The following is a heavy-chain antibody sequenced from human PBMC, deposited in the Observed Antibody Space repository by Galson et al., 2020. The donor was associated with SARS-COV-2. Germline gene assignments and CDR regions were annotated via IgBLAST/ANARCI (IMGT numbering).Heavy chain of an antibody. CDR3: AHSGGGSGSRYFNYYYYYMDV. V-gene: IGHV2-5*01. Sequence: SGPTLVKPTQTLTLTCTFSGFSLSTSGVGVGWIRQPPGKALEWLALIYWNDDKRYSPSLKSRLTITKDTSKNQVVLTMTNMDPVDTATYYCAHSGGGSGSRYFNYYYYYMDVWGKGTTVTVSS. J-gene: IGHJ6*03. D-gene: IGHD3-10*01. CDR2: IYWNDDK. CDR1: GFSLSTSGVG.